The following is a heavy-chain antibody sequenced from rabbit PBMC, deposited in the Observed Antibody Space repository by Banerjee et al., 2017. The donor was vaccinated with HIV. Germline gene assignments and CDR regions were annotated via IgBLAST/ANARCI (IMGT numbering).Heavy chain of an antibody. V-gene: IGHV1S40*01. J-gene: IGHJ4*01. CDR3: ARDLAGAIGWNFYL. CDR2: INAATTKP. D-gene: IGHD4-1*01. Sequence: QSLEESGGGLVQPEGSLTLTCKASGFSFSDKDVMCWVRQAPGKGLEWIACINAATTKPVYATWAKGRFTISGTSSTTVTLRMTSLTAADTATYFCARDLAGAIGWNFYLWGPGTLVTVS. CDR1: GFSFSDKDV.